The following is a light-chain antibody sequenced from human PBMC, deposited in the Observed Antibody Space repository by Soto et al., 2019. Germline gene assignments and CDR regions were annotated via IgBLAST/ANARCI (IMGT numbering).Light chain of an antibody. Sequence: MKKSAATLSATLGGRVTITSRASQSVTTWLAWYQQKPGKAPKLLIYKASNLESGLPSRFTGSGYGTEFNLTISSLQSDDFATYYCQQYSTYPITFGQGTRLEIK. J-gene: IGKJ5*01. V-gene: IGKV1-5*03. CDR1: QSVTTW. CDR2: KAS. CDR3: QQYSTYPIT.